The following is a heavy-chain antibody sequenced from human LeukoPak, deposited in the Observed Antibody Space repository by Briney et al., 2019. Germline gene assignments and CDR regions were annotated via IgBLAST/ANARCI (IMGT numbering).Heavy chain of an antibody. V-gene: IGHV3-9*01. CDR2: ISWNSGSI. Sequence: GGSLRLSCAASGFTFDDYAMHWVRQAPGKGLEWVSGISWNSGSIGYADSVKGRFTISRDNAKNSLYLQMNSLRAEDTALYYCAKGEFLEWLSWPPAGWFDPWGQGTLVTVSS. D-gene: IGHD3-3*01. CDR1: GFTFDDYA. CDR3: AKGEFLEWLSWPPAGWFDP. J-gene: IGHJ5*02.